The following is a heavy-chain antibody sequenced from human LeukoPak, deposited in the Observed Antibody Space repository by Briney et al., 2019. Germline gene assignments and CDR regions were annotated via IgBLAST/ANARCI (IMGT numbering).Heavy chain of an antibody. J-gene: IGHJ4*02. D-gene: IGHD4-23*01. V-gene: IGHV3-21*01. Sequence: PGGSLRLSCAASGFTFSSYSMNWVRQAPGKGLEWVSSISSSSSYIYYADSVKGRFTISRDNAKNSLYLQMNSLRAEDTAVYYCARGVTVANQIPIFDYWGQGTLVTVSS. CDR3: ARGVTVANQIPIFDY. CDR1: GFTFSSYS. CDR2: ISSSSSYI.